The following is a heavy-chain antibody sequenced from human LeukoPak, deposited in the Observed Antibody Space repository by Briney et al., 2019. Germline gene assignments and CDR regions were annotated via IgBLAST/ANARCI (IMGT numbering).Heavy chain of an antibody. CDR1: GGSISSYY. CDR3: ARFDDFGDRFDY. CDR2: IYYSGSS. D-gene: IGHD4-17*01. J-gene: IGHJ4*02. V-gene: IGHV4-59*01. Sequence: SETLSLTCTVSGGSISSYYWSWIRQPPGKGLEWIGYIYYSGSSTYNPSLKSRVTISLDTSKSQFSLKLNSLTAADTAVYYCARFDDFGDRFDYCVQGTLVTVSS.